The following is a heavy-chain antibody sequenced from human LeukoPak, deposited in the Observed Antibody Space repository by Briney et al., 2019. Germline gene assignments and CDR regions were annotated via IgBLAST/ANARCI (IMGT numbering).Heavy chain of an antibody. CDR2: MYYSESA. V-gene: IGHV4-59*01. J-gene: IGHJ3*02. CDR3: ARRGGSPLGAFDI. CDR1: GGFIISYY. Sequence: SETLSLTCTISGGFIISYYWTWIRQPPGKGLEWIAYMYYSESANYNPSLKSRVTMSVDTSKNQFSLKLSSVTAADTAVYYCARRGGSPLGAFDIWGQGTMDTVSS. D-gene: IGHD1-26*01.